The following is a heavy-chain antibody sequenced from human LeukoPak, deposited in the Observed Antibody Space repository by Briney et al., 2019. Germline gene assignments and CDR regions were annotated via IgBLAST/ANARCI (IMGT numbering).Heavy chain of an antibody. CDR1: GGSISSSSYY. D-gene: IGHD5-12*01. CDR2: INHSGST. CDR3: ARRRYSGYGRAFDI. J-gene: IGHJ3*02. Sequence: SETLSLTCTVSGGSISSSSYYWGWIRQPPGKGLEWIGEINHSGSTNYNPSLKSRVTISVDTSKNQFSLKLSSVTAADTAVYYCARRRYSGYGRAFDIWGQGTMVTVSS. V-gene: IGHV4-39*07.